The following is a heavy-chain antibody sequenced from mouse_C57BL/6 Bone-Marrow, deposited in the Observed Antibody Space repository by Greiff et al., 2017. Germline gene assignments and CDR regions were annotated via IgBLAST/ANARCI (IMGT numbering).Heavy chain of an antibody. J-gene: IGHJ4*01. CDR3: ACSSLYYDGSKGDY. CDR2: IYPGSGST. D-gene: IGHD1-1*01. V-gene: IGHV1-55*01. CDR1: GYTFTSYW. Sequence: QVQLQQPGAELVKPGASVKMSCKASGYTFTSYWITWVKQRPGQGLEWIGDIYPGSGSTNYNEKFKSKATLTVDKSSSTAYMQLSSLTSEDSAVDYWACSSLYYDGSKGDYWGQGTSVTVSS.